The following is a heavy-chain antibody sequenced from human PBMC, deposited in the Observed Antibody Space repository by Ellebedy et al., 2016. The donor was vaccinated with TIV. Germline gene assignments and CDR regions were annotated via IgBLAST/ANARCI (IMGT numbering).Heavy chain of an antibody. V-gene: IGHV3-23*01. D-gene: IGHD2-8*01. CDR2: MSGSGGST. CDR3: AREYEEYYFDQ. CDR1: GLTFSSYA. J-gene: IGHJ4*02. Sequence: GGSLRPSCTASGLTFSSYAMNWVRQAPGKGLAWVSAMSGSGGSTFYADPVKGRFTISRDNSKNTLYLQMNSLRAEDTAVYYCAREYEEYYFDQWGQGTLVTVSS.